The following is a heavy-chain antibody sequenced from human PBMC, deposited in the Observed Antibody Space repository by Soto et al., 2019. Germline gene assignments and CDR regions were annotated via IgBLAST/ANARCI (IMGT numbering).Heavy chain of an antibody. D-gene: IGHD5-12*01. Sequence: QVQMVESGGGVVEPGRSLRLSCAASGFIFDTYGMHWVRQPPGKGLEWVAVIWFDGSKKYYADSVKGRFTISRDNSQNTLYLQMNTLTVEDTAVYYCAALTAYDCHYWGHGTLVNVAS. CDR2: IWFDGSKK. V-gene: IGHV3-33*01. CDR3: AALTAYDCHY. J-gene: IGHJ4*01. CDR1: GFIFDTYG.